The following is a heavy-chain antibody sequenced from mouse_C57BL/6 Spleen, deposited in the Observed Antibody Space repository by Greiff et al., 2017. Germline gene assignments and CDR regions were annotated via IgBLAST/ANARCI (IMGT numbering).Heavy chain of an antibody. Sequence: QVQLQQPGAELVKPGASVKLSCTASGYTFTSYWMHWVKQRPGQGLEWIGMIHPNSGSTNYNEKFKSKATLTVDKSSSTAYMQLSSLTSEDSAVYYCARLGVWAMDYWGQGTSVTVAS. V-gene: IGHV1-64*01. J-gene: IGHJ4*01. CDR3: ARLGVWAMDY. CDR2: IHPNSGST. CDR1: GYTFTSYW.